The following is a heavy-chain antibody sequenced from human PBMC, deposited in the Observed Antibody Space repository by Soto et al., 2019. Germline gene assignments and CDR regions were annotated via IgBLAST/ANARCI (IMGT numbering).Heavy chain of an antibody. Sequence: EVQLVESGGGLVQPGGSLRLSCAASGFTFSSYSMNWVRQAPGKGLEWVSYISTSSSTIYYADSVKGRFAISRDNAENSLYLQMNSLRAEDTAVYYCARGLRGYRGYDSWFFDYWGQGTLVTVSS. J-gene: IGHJ4*02. CDR2: ISTSSSTI. D-gene: IGHD5-12*01. CDR1: GFTFSSYS. CDR3: ARGLRGYRGYDSWFFDY. V-gene: IGHV3-48*01.